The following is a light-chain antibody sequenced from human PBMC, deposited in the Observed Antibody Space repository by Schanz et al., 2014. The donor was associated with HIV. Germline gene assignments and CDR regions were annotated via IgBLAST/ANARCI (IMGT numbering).Light chain of an antibody. CDR3: AAWDDSLRGPV. V-gene: IGLV1-47*02. CDR2: GDN. Sequence: QSVLTQPPSASGTPGQRVTISCSGSSSNIGTNYVYWYQQLPGTAPKLLIYGDNSRPSGVPDRFSGSKSGTSASLAITGLQAEDEADYYCAAWDDSLRGPVFGGGTKPTVL. J-gene: IGLJ2*01. CDR1: SSNIGTNY.